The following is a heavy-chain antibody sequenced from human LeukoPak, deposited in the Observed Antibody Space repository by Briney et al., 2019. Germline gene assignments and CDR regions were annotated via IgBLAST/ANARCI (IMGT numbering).Heavy chain of an antibody. CDR1: GSSFTSYW. Sequence: GASLQISCKGSGSSFTSYWIGCVRPLPGKGLEWMGIIYPGDSDTRYSPSFQGHVTISADKTISTAYLQWSSLTASDTAMYYCARRGSGWLRWGQGTLVTVSS. V-gene: IGHV5-51*01. D-gene: IGHD6-19*01. CDR2: IYPGDSDT. J-gene: IGHJ4*02. CDR3: ARRGSGWLR.